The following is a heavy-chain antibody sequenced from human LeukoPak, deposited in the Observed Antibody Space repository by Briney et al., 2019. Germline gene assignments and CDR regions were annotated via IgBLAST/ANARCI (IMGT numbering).Heavy chain of an antibody. V-gene: IGHV4-59*01. D-gene: IGHD3-3*01. J-gene: IGHJ4*02. CDR1: DGSINTYY. CDR2: ISYSGST. Sequence: SETLSLTCTVSDGSINTYYWNWIRQPPGKGLEWIGYISYSGSTNYNPSLRSRVTISLDTSKNQFSLKLSPVTAADTAVYFCARETIFGVIADYFEYWGQGILVTVSS. CDR3: ARETIFGVIADYFEY.